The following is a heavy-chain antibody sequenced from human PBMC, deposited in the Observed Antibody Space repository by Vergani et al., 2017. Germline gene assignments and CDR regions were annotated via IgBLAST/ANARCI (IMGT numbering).Heavy chain of an antibody. CDR1: GYTFSNYY. CDR3: ARGDYGILTGYRY. CDR2: INPSGGNT. J-gene: IGHJ4*02. V-gene: IGHV1-46*03. D-gene: IGHD3-9*01. Sequence: QVQLVQSGAEVKKPGSSVKVSCKTSGYTFSNYYMHWVRQAPGQGLEWMGIINPSGGNTNYAQKFQGRVTMTRDTSTSTVYMELSSLRSEDTAIYYCARGDYGILTGYRYWGQGTLVTVSA.